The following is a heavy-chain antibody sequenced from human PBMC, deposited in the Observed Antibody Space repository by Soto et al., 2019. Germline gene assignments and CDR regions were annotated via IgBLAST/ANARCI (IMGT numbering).Heavy chain of an antibody. Sequence: PPETLSLTCAVYGGSFSGYYWSWFRQPPGKGLEWIGEINHSGSTNYNPSLKSRVTISVDTSKNQFSLKLSSVTAADTAVYYCARGARSLTGYFTYYDGMAVWGQGPTVT. CDR2: INHSGST. V-gene: IGHV4-34*01. CDR1: GGSFSGYY. D-gene: IGHD3-9*01. J-gene: IGHJ6*02. CDR3: ARGARSLTGYFTYYDGMAV.